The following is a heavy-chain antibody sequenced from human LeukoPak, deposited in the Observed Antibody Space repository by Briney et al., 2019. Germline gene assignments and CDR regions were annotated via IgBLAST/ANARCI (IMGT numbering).Heavy chain of an antibody. CDR2: IIPIFGTA. V-gene: IGHV1-69*13. CDR1: GGTFSSYA. D-gene: IGHD4-17*01. CDR3: ARGYDYGDYVGDFDY. J-gene: IGHJ4*02. Sequence: SVKVSCKASGGTFSSYAISWVRQAPGQGLEWMGGIIPIFGTANYAQKFQGRVTITADESTSTAYMELSSLRSEDTAVYYCARGYDYGDYVGDFDYWGQGTLVTVSS.